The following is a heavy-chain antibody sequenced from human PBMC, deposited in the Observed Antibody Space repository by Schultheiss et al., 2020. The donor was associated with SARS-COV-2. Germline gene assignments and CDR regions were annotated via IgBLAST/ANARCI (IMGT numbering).Heavy chain of an antibody. CDR3: ARDIPLSPAELFDY. CDR2: ISSSSSYI. J-gene: IGHJ4*02. Sequence: GGSLRLSCAASGFTFDDYAMHWVRQAPGKGLEWVSSISSSSSYIYYADSVKGRFTISRDNAKNSLYLQMNSLRDEDTAVYYCARDIPLSPAELFDYWGQGTLVTVSS. D-gene: IGHD2-2*02. CDR1: GFTFDDYA. V-gene: IGHV3-21*01.